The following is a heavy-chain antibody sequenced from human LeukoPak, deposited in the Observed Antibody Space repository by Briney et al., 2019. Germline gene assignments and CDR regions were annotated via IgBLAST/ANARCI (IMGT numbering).Heavy chain of an antibody. Sequence: GGSLRLSWVASGFTFGSVSMHWVRQAPSKWIGWEALISYDGKEKYHADTVKGRFTISRDNYKNTLYLEKNSLRVEDTAVYYCARGDRGTAAGNNWFNPWGQGTLVTVSS. V-gene: IGHV3-30*01. J-gene: IGHJ5*02. D-gene: IGHD6-13*01. CDR3: ARGDRGTAAGNNWFNP. CDR1: GFTFGSVS. CDR2: ISYDGKEK.